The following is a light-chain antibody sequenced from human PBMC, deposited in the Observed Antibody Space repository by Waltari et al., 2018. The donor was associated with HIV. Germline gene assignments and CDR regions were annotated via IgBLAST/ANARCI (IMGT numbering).Light chain of an antibody. CDR1: SSDVGGYNY. CDR2: EVS. CDR3: SSYAGSNNRFV. Sequence: QSALTQPPSASGSPGQSVTISCTGTSSDVGGYNYFSWYQQHPGNAPKLMIYEVSKRPSGVPDRFSGSKSGNTASLTVSGLQAEDEADYYCSSYAGSNNRFVFGTGTKVTVL. J-gene: IGLJ1*01. V-gene: IGLV2-8*01.